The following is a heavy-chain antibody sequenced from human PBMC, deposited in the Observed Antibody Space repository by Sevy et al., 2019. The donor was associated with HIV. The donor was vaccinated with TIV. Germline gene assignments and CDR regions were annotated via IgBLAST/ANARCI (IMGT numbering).Heavy chain of an antibody. CDR2: IYPGDSDT. D-gene: IGHD3-9*01. CDR3: ARRLRNYDILTGYPNYYFDY. CDR1: GYSFTSYW. V-gene: IGHV5-51*01. Sequence: GESLKISCKGSGYSFTSYWIGWVRQMPGKGLEWMGIIYPGDSDTRYSPSFQGQVTIPADKSISTAYLHWSSLKASDTAMYYCARRLRNYDILTGYPNYYFDYWGQGTLVTVSS. J-gene: IGHJ4*02.